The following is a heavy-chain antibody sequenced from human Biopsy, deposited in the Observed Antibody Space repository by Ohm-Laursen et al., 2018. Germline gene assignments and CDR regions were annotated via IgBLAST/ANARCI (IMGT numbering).Heavy chain of an antibody. CDR1: GESMGTYY. D-gene: IGHD3-22*01. J-gene: IGHJ4*02. V-gene: IGHV4-59*01. Sequence: TLSLTCSVSGESMGTYYWTWIRQPPGKGLEWIASIYYSGTTNKNPSLKSRVTISVDTSKRQFYLELSSVTAADTAIYYCAREGEGVDYYATSGFSFEYWGQGILVTVSS. CDR3: AREGEGVDYYATSGFSFEY. CDR2: IYYSGTT.